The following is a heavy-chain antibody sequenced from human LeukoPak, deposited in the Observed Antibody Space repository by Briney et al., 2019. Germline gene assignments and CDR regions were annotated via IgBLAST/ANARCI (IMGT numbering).Heavy chain of an antibody. D-gene: IGHD3-22*01. CDR1: GFTFSSYS. CDR3: AREYDSSGYEVYFQH. Sequence: KPGGSLRLSCAASGFTFSSYSMNWVRQAPGKGVEGVSSISSSSSYIYYADSVKGRFTISRDNAKNSLYLQMNSLRAEDTAVYYCAREYDSSGYEVYFQHWGQGTLVTVSS. CDR2: ISSSSSYI. J-gene: IGHJ1*01. V-gene: IGHV3-21*01.